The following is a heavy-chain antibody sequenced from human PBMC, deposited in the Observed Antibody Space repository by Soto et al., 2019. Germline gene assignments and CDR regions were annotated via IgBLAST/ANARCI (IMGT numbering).Heavy chain of an antibody. V-gene: IGHV3-23*01. CDR1: EFTFSTYA. J-gene: IGHJ4*02. CDR2: ISDSGDIT. D-gene: IGHD6-6*01. CDR3: AKQWVPSITDRPPRFDY. Sequence: PGGSLRLSCAASEFTFSTYAMTWVRQAPGRGLQWVATISDSGDITYYADSVKGRFTISRDNSRNTLYLQMNNLRAEDTALYYCAKQWVPSITDRPPRFDYRGRGTLVTVSS.